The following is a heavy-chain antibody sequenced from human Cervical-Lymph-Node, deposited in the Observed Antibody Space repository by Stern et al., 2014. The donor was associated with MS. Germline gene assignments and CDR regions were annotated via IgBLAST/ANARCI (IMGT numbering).Heavy chain of an antibody. CDR1: GDTFTTYA. V-gene: IGHV1-69*06. D-gene: IGHD1-1*01. J-gene: IGHJ6*01. Sequence: DQLVESGTEVKKPGSSVTVSCKASGDTFTTYAISWVRQAPGQGPEWMGGITPIFNAADYAQKFQGRLTITADRSRSTAYMELSSLTSEDTAVYYCTREVGSLAMDVWGQGTTVIVSS. CDR3: TREVGSLAMDV. CDR2: ITPIFNAA.